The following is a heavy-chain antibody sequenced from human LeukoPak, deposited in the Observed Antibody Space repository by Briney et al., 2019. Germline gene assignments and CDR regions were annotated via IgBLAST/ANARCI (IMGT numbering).Heavy chain of an antibody. J-gene: IGHJ6*03. V-gene: IGHV4-38-2*02. D-gene: IGHD1-26*01. CDR3: ASGSYYWGYYYMDV. Sequence: SETLSLTCTVSGYSISSGYYWGWIRQPPGKGLEWIGSLSHSGSTYYNPSLKSRVTISVDTSKNQFSLKLSSVTAADTAVYYCASGSYYWGYYYMDVWGKGTTVTISS. CDR1: GYSISSGYY. CDR2: LSHSGST.